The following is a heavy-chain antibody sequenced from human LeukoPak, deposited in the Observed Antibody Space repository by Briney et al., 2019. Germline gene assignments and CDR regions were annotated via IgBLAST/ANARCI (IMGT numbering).Heavy chain of an antibody. CDR2: INPSGGST. CDR3: AREAGVGDPIFDY. V-gene: IGHV1-46*01. CDR1: GYTFTSYY. Sequence: VSVKASCKASGYTFTSYYMHWVRQAPGQGLEWMGIINPSGGSTSYAQKFQGRVTMTRDMSTSTVYMELSSLRSEDTAVYYCAREAGVGDPIFDYWGQGTLVTVSS. J-gene: IGHJ4*02. D-gene: IGHD1-26*01.